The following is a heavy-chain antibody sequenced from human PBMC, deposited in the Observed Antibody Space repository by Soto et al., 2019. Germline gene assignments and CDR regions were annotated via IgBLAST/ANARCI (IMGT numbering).Heavy chain of an antibody. CDR3: AREGEGGYDYYYYYGMDV. J-gene: IGHJ6*02. D-gene: IGHD5-12*01. Sequence: GASVKVSCTASGYTFTSYGISWVRQAPGQGLEWMGWISAYNGNTNYAQKLQGRVTMTTDTSTSTAYMELRSLRSDDTAVYYCAREGEGGYDYYYYYGMDVWGQGTTVTVSS. CDR2: ISAYNGNT. V-gene: IGHV1-18*01. CDR1: GYTFTSYG.